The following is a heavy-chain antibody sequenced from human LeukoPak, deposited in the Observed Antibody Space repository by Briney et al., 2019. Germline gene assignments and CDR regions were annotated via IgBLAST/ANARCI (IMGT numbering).Heavy chain of an antibody. CDR2: INHSGST. CDR3: ARGRTRADYGGNSGFLDY. J-gene: IGHJ4*02. V-gene: IGHV4-34*01. D-gene: IGHD4-23*01. CDR1: GGSFSGYY. Sequence: SETLSLTCAVYGGSFSGYYWSWIRQPPGKGLEWIGEINHSGSTNYNPSLKSRVTISVDTSKNQFSLKLSSVTAADTAVYYCARGRTRADYGGNSGFLDYWGQGTVVTVSS.